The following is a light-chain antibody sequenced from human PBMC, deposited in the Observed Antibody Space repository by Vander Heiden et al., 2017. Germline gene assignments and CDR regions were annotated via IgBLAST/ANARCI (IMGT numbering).Light chain of an antibody. CDR2: LGS. CDR1: QSLLHSNGYNY. Sequence: DIVMTQSPLSLPVTHGEPASISCRSSQSLLHSNGYNYLDWYLQKPGQSPQPLIYLGSNRASGVPDRFSGSGSGTDFTLKISRVEAEDVGVYYCMQALQTPRTFGQGTKVEIK. J-gene: IGKJ1*01. V-gene: IGKV2-28*01. CDR3: MQALQTPRT.